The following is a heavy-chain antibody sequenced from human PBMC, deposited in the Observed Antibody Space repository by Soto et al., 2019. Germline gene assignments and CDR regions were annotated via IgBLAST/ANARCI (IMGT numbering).Heavy chain of an antibody. Sequence: PGGSMRRSCAAAGFTLSSYGMHWVRQAPGKGLEWVAVISYDGSNKYYADSVNGRFTISRDNSKNTLYLQMNSLRAEDTADYPCAIETTFGGVLVSFDYCGQGPLVTVSS. V-gene: IGHV3-30-3*01. CDR3: AIETTFGGVLVSFDY. CDR2: ISYDGSNK. D-gene: IGHD3-16*02. J-gene: IGHJ4*02. CDR1: GFTLSSYG.